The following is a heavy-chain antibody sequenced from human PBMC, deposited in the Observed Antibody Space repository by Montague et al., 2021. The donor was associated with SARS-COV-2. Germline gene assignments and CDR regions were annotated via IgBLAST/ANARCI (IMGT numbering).Heavy chain of an antibody. J-gene: IGHJ4*02. CDR2: IHYSGRT. CDR1: GGSISSFY. V-gene: IGHV4-59*01. D-gene: IGHD3-22*01. Sequence: SETLSLTCTVSGGSISSFYWTWIRQSPGKGLEWIGFIHYSGRTXXXPSXXXRVTISVDTSKNQFSLKLSSVTAADTAVYYCARGGGSGYRYYFDYWGQGSLVTVSS. CDR3: ARGGGSGYRYYFDY.